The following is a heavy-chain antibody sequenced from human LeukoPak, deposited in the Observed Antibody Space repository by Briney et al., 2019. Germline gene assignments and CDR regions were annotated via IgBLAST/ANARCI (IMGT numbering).Heavy chain of an antibody. D-gene: IGHD3-22*01. Sequence: GGSLRLSCAASGFTFSSYSMNWVRQAPGKGLEWVSYISSSSSTIYYADSVKGRFTISRDNAKNLLYLQMNSLRAEDTAVYYCARDARYYYDSSGSCFDYWGQGTLVTVSS. V-gene: IGHV3-48*01. CDR3: ARDARYYYDSSGSCFDY. CDR2: ISSSSSTI. CDR1: GFTFSSYS. J-gene: IGHJ4*02.